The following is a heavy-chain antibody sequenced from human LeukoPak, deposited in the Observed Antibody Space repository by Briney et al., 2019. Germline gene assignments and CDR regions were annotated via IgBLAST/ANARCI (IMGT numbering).Heavy chain of an antibody. J-gene: IGHJ4*02. CDR1: GFIFRNYA. Sequence: GGSLRLSCVASGFIFRNYAMSWVRQAPGEGLEWVSGISDNGGGTYYADSLKGRFTISRDNSKNMLYLQMNSLRAEDTAVYYCAKESGALGAPLYDYWGRGILVTASS. D-gene: IGHD4/OR15-4a*01. V-gene: IGHV3-23*01. CDR2: ISDNGGGT. CDR3: AKESGALGAPLYDY.